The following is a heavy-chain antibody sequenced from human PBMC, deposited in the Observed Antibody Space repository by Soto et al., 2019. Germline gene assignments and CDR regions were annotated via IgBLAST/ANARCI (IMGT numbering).Heavy chain of an antibody. CDR2: ISWNSGSI. D-gene: IGHD6-13*01. CDR3: AKDMNHLGSSDAFDI. V-gene: IGHV3-9*01. J-gene: IGHJ3*02. Sequence: EVQLVESGGGLVQPGRSLRLSCAASGFTFDDYAMHWVRQAPGKGLEWVSGISWNSGSIGYADSVKGRFTISRDNAKNSLYLQMNSLRAEDTALYYCAKDMNHLGSSDAFDIWAKGQWSPSLQ. CDR1: GFTFDDYA.